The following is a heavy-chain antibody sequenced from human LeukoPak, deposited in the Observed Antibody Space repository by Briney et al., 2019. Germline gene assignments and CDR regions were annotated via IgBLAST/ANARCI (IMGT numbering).Heavy chain of an antibody. D-gene: IGHD3-3*01. CDR3: ARDSAAYDFWSGPSYYYYYMDV. J-gene: IGHJ6*03. V-gene: IGHV4-38-2*02. Sequence: SETLSLTCAVSGYSISSVYYWGWIRQPPGKGLEWIGSIYHRGSTYYNPSLKSRVTISVDTSKNHFSLKLSSVTAADTAVYYCARDSAAYDFWSGPSYYYYYMDVWGKGTTVTVSS. CDR2: IYHRGST. CDR1: GYSISSVYY.